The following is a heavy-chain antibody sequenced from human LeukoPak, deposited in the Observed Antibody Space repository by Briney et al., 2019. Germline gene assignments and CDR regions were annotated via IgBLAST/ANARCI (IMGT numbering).Heavy chain of an antibody. J-gene: IGHJ4*02. CDR1: GFTFSSYA. CDR2: ISYDGSNK. Sequence: GGSLRLSCAASGFTFSSYAMHWVRQAPGKGLEWVAVISYDGSNKYYADSVKGRFTISRDNSKNTLYLQMNSLRAEDTVVYYCASPNYYDSSGYNDNFDYWGQGTLVTVSS. CDR3: ASPNYYDSSGYNDNFDY. D-gene: IGHD3-22*01. V-gene: IGHV3-30-3*01.